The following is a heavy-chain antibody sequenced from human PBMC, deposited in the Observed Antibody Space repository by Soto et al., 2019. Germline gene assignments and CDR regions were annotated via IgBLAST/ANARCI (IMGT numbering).Heavy chain of an antibody. V-gene: IGHV4-4*07. CDR3: ARDGDFWSGSYAFDI. D-gene: IGHD3-3*01. CDR2: IYTSGST. Sequence: QVQLQESGPGLAKPSETLSLTCTVSGGSISSYFWSWIRQPAGKGLEWIGRIYTSGSTNYNPSLKRRVTMSVDTSKNQFSLRLSSVTAADTAVYYCARDGDFWSGSYAFDIWGQGTMVTVSS. CDR1: GGSISSYF. J-gene: IGHJ3*02.